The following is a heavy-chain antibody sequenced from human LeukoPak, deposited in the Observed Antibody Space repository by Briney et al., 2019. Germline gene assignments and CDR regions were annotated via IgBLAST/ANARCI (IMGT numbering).Heavy chain of an antibody. CDR2: INHSGST. CDR1: GGSFSGYY. V-gene: IGHV4-34*01. D-gene: IGHD2-2*01. J-gene: IGHJ4*02. CDR3: ARAQTHCSSTSCYWYYFDY. Sequence: PSETLFLTCAVYGGSFSGYYWSWIRQPPGKGLEWIGEINHSGSTNYNPSLKTRVTISVDPSTNQFSLRLSSVTAADTVVYYCARAQTHCSSTSCYWYYFDYWAQGTLVTVSS.